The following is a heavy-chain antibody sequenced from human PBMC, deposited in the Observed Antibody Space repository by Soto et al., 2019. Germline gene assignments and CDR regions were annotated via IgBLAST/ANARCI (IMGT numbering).Heavy chain of an antibody. CDR2: ISSNGGST. CDR3: ARDFKQSDTRYYYYMDV. Sequence: GGSLRLSCAASGFTFSSYAMHWVRQAPGKGLEYVSAISSNGGSTYYVNSVKGRFTISRDNSKNTLYLQMGSLRAEDMAVYYCARDFKQSDTRYYYYMDVWGKGTTVTVSS. D-gene: IGHD2-21*02. J-gene: IGHJ6*03. V-gene: IGHV3-64*01. CDR1: GFTFSSYA.